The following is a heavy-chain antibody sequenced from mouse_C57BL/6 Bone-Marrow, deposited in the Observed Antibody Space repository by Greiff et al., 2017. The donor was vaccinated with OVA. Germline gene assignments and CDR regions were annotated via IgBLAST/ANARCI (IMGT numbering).Heavy chain of an antibody. V-gene: IGHV2-5*01. CDR2: IWRGGST. Sequence: VQGVESGPGLVQPSQSLSITCTVSGFSLTSYGVHWVRQSPGKGLEWLGVIWRGGSTDYNAAFMSRLSITKDNSKSQVFFKMNSLQADDTAIYYCAKRGDDYDGGFAYWGQGTLVTVSA. J-gene: IGHJ3*01. D-gene: IGHD2-4*01. CDR1: GFSLTSYG. CDR3: AKRGDDYDGGFAY.